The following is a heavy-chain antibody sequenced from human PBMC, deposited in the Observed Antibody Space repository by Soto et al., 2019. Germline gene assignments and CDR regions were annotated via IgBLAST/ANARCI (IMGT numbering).Heavy chain of an antibody. CDR3: ARDLAAGDY. Sequence: VQLVQSGAEVKKPGASVKLSCRTSGYTFTHYSIHWVRQAPGQGLEWLSIINPASGSTNYAQDFQGRVTLTMDTSTTTVYMELSGLRAADTAIFYCARDLAAGDYWGQGTLVTVSS. D-gene: IGHD6-13*01. J-gene: IGHJ4*02. CDR2: INPASGST. V-gene: IGHV1-46*01. CDR1: GYTFTHYS.